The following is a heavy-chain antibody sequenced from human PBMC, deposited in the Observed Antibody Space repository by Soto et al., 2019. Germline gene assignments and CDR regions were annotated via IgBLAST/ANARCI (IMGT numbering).Heavy chain of an antibody. J-gene: IGHJ4*02. Sequence: EVQLLESGGGLVQRGGSLRLSCAASGFPFSSYVMAWVRQAPGKGLEWVSGISGGGSNTFYADSVKGRFTISRDNSKKTFVLQINSLGAQDTAVYYSAKVSNKYSSRLRGRYFDGWGQGIGVTVSS. CDR3: AKVSNKYSSRLRGRYFDG. V-gene: IGHV3-23*01. D-gene: IGHD2-2*01. CDR2: ISGGGSNT. CDR1: GFPFSSYV.